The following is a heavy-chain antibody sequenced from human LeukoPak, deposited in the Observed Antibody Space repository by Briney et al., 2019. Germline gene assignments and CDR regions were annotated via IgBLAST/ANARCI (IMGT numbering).Heavy chain of an antibody. CDR3: ARLPLAAAGTGIDY. Sequence: GGSLRLSCAASGFTFSSYSMNWVRQAPGKGLEWVSSISSSSSYIYYADSVKGRFTISRDNAKNSLYLQMNSLRAEDTAVYYCARLPLAAAGTGIDYWGQGTLVTVSS. J-gene: IGHJ4*02. CDR2: ISSSSSYI. V-gene: IGHV3-21*01. D-gene: IGHD6-13*01. CDR1: GFTFSSYS.